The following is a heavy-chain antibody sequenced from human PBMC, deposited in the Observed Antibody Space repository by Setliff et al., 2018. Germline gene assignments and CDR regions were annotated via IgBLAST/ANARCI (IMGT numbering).Heavy chain of an antibody. J-gene: IGHJ4*02. CDR3: ATQPLQWELLGFDY. CDR1: GGSISSSSYY. Sequence: SETLSLTCTVSGGSISSSSYYWGWIRQPPGKGLEWIGSIYYSGSTYYNPSLKSRVTISVDTSKNQFSLKLSSVTAADTAVYYCATQPLQWELLGFDYWGQGTLVTVSS. D-gene: IGHD1-26*01. CDR2: IYYSGST. V-gene: IGHV4-39*07.